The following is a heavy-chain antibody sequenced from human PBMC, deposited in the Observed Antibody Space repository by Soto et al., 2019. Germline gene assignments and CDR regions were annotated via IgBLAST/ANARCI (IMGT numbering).Heavy chain of an antibody. V-gene: IGHV1-18*01. J-gene: IGHJ3*02. CDR3: ATGRVRGAFDI. CDR1: GYTFTSYG. D-gene: IGHD4-17*01. CDR2: ISAYNGNT. Sequence: ASVKVSCKASGYTFTSYGISWVRQAPGQGLEWMGWISAYNGNTNYAQKLQGRVTMTRDTSTSTVYMELSSLRSEDTAVYYCATGRVRGAFDIWGQGTMVTVSS.